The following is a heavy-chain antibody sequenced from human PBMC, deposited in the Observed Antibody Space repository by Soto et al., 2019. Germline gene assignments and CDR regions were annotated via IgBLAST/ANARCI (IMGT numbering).Heavy chain of an antibody. CDR3: ARGAFCGGAPGCRDMDV. D-gene: IGHD2-21*01. Sequence: QIQLVQSGGEVKKPGASVKVSCKSSGYSFISHSITWVRQAPGQGLEWMGRISAYNGNTNHAQKFQGRLTMTTDTSTSTAYMELRSLRSDDTAVYYCARGAFCGGAPGCRDMDVWGQGTTVTVSS. V-gene: IGHV1-18*01. CDR2: ISAYNGNT. CDR1: GYSFISHS. J-gene: IGHJ6*02.